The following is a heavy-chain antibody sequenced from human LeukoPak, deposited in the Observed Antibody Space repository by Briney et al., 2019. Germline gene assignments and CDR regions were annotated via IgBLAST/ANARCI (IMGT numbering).Heavy chain of an antibody. CDR1: GYTFTRHY. J-gene: IGHJ4*02. CDR3: AREGWDRTDTAASDY. D-gene: IGHD1-14*01. V-gene: IGHV1-2*02. CDR2: INPKSGDT. Sequence: ASVKVSCKASGYTFTRHYMHWARQAPGQGLEWMGWINPKSGDTNSAQKFQGRVTLTRDTSISTVYMVLSRLRPDDTAVYYCAREGWDRTDTAASDYWGQGTLVTVSS.